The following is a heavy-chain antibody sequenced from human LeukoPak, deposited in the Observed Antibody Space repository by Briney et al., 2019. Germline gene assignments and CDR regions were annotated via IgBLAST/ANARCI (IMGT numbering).Heavy chain of an antibody. Sequence: PSETLSLTCTVSGGSISSYYWSWIRQPPGKGLGWIGYIYHSGSTNYNPSLKSRVTISLDTSKNQFSLKLTSVTAADTAIYYCARVGGMTTINNAAFDIWGQGTMVTVSS. D-gene: IGHD5-24*01. V-gene: IGHV4-59*01. CDR1: GGSISSYY. CDR3: ARVGGMTTINNAAFDI. J-gene: IGHJ3*02. CDR2: IYHSGST.